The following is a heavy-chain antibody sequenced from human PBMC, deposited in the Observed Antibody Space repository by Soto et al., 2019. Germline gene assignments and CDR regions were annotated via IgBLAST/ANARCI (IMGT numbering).Heavy chain of an antibody. CDR3: ARAEAVYYDYDMDV. CDR2: ISYDGSNK. V-gene: IGHV3-30-3*01. Sequence: GGSLRLSCAASGFTFSSYAMHWVRQAPGKGLEWVAVISYDGSNKYYADSVKGRFTISRDNSKNTLYLQMNSLRAEDTAVYYWARAEAVYYDYDMDVWGQGTTVTVSS. CDR1: GFTFSSYA. J-gene: IGHJ6*02.